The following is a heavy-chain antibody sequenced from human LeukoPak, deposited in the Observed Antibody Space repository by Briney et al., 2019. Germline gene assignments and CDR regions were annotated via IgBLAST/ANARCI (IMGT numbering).Heavy chain of an antibody. CDR2: IRDNVHST. V-gene: IGHV3-23*01. Sequence: GGSLRLSCVVSGFTFSSYGMNWVRQAPGKGLEWVSGIRDNVHSTYYADSVKGRFTISRDNSKNTLYLQMNSLRAEDTAVYYCARDRGSHFPVSNFDYWGQGTLVTVSS. CDR3: ARDRGSHFPVSNFDY. J-gene: IGHJ4*02. CDR1: GFTFSSYG. D-gene: IGHD2/OR15-2a*01.